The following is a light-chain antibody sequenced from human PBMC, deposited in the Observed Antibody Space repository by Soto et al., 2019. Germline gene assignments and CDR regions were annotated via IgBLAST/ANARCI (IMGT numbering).Light chain of an antibody. CDR3: QQYHSYSRT. J-gene: IGKJ1*01. Sequence: DIQMTQFPSTLSAFVGDRVTITCRASQSISTSLAWYQQKPGKAPKLLIYLASSLDGGVPPRFSGSGSATEFSLSISSLQPDDFATYYCQQYHSYSRTFGQGTKVDIK. CDR2: LAS. CDR1: QSISTS. V-gene: IGKV1-5*03.